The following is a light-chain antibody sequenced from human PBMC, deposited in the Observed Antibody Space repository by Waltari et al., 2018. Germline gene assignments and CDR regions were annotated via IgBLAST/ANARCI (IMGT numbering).Light chain of an antibody. CDR1: QSVTSY. CDR2: DAS. CDR3: QERYTLT. J-gene: IGKJ4*01. Sequence: EIVLTKSPATLSLSPGESATLSCRASQSVTSYLGWYQQNPGQAPRLLIYDASKSATGIPARFSGSGSGTDFTLTISSLEPEDFAVYYWQERYTLTFGGGTKVEIK. V-gene: IGKV3-11*01.